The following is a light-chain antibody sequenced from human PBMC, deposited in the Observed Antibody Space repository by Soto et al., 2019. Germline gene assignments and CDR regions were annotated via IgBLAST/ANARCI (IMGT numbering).Light chain of an antibody. CDR2: GAS. J-gene: IGKJ1*01. CDR3: QQYNNWWT. V-gene: IGKV3-15*01. Sequence: EIVMTQSPATLSVSPGERATLSCRASQSVSNNLAWYQKKPGQAPRLLIYGASTRATGIPARFSGSGSGTEFTLTISSLPSEDFALYYCQQYNNWWTLGQGTRVDI. CDR1: QSVSNN.